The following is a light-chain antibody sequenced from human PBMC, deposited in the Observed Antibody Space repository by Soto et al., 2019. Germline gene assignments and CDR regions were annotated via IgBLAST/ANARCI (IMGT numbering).Light chain of an antibody. J-gene: IGLJ3*02. V-gene: IGLV1-40*01. Sequence: QSVLTQPPSVSGAPGQRATFSCTGSNSNIGAGSDVHWYQHLPGRAPKLLISGNNNRPSGVSDRFSAFKSGTSASLAITGLRAEDEADYYCLSYDSSLRGWVFGGGTQLTVL. CDR3: LSYDSSLRGWV. CDR2: GNN. CDR1: NSNIGAGSD.